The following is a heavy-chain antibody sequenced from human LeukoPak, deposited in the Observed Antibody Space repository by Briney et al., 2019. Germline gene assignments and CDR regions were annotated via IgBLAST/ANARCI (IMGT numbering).Heavy chain of an antibody. J-gene: IGHJ6*02. CDR2: VIPILGIA. CDR1: GGIFSSDG. Sequence: SVKVSCKTSGGIFSSDGISWVRQAPGQGPEWMGRVIPILGIANYAQKFQGRVTITADKSTSTAYMELSSLRSEDTAVYYCARADTGLTTVTTAYGMDVWGQGTTVTVSS. D-gene: IGHD4-11*01. CDR3: ARADTGLTTVTTAYGMDV. V-gene: IGHV1-69*04.